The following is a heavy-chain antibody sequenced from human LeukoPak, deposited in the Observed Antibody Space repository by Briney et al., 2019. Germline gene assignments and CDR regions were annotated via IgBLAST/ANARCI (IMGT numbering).Heavy chain of an antibody. CDR3: ASGDYGAGSPVMRY. J-gene: IGHJ4*01. CDR2: IYYSGSI. Sequence: SETLSLTSTVSGGSISSSSYYWGWIRQPPGKGLEWIGSIYYSGSIYHNPSLKSRVTISVDTSKNHFSLKLSSVTAADTAVYYCASGDYGAGSPVMRYWGHGTLVIVSS. V-gene: IGHV4-39*02. CDR1: GGSISSSSYY. D-gene: IGHD3-10*01.